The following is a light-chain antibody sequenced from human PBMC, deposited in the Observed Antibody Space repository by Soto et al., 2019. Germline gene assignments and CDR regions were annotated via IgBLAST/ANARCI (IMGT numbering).Light chain of an antibody. CDR2: DAS. Sequence: EIVMTQSPTTVSVSPGERATLSCRASQSGSSNLAWYQQKPGQPPSLLFFDASARATGVPGRFRGSGSGTELILTISGLQSEDFAVYYCQQYNDWPPYTFGKGTKLEMK. CDR3: QQYNDWPPYT. J-gene: IGKJ2*01. V-gene: IGKV3-15*01. CDR1: QSGSSN.